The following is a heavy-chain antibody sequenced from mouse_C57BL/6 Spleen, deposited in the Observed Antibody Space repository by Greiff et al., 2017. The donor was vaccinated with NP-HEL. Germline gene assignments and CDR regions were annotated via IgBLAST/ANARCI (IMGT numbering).Heavy chain of an antibody. Sequence: EVQLQQSGAELVRPGASVKLSCTASGFNIKDDYMHWVKQRPEQGLEWIGWIDPENGDTEYASKFQGKATITADTSSNTAYLQLSSLTSEDTAVYYCTTDRSSGEGDYWGQSTTLTVSS. D-gene: IGHD3-2*02. J-gene: IGHJ2*01. CDR2: IDPENGDT. CDR1: GFNIKDDY. CDR3: TTDRSSGEGDY. V-gene: IGHV14-4*01.